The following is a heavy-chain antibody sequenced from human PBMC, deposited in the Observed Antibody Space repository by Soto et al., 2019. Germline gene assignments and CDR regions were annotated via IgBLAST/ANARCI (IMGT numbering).Heavy chain of an antibody. D-gene: IGHD3-10*01. CDR3: AREHYGNSAWFDP. V-gene: IGHV1-69*05. CDR2: IISIFGTP. Sequence: AASVKVSCKASGGTFNSYVFNWVRQAPGQGLEWMGGIISIFGTPNYGQKFQGRVTMTRNTSISTAYMELSSLRSEDTAVYYCAREHYGNSAWFDPWGQGTLVTVSS. J-gene: IGHJ5*02. CDR1: GGTFNSYV.